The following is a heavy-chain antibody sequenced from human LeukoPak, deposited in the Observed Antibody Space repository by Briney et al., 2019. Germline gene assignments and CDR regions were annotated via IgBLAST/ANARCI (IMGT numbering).Heavy chain of an antibody. CDR2: IYSSGST. V-gene: IGHV4-61*02. CDR3: ARAINYDFWRGYLYYFDS. Sequence: PSETLSLTCTVSGASISSDTYYWSWIRQPAGKELEWIGRIYSSGSTTYNPSLKSRVTISVDRSKNQLSLKLKSMTAADTAVYYCARAINYDFWRGYLYYFDSWGQGTLVAVSS. J-gene: IGHJ4*02. CDR1: GASISSDTYY. D-gene: IGHD3-3*01.